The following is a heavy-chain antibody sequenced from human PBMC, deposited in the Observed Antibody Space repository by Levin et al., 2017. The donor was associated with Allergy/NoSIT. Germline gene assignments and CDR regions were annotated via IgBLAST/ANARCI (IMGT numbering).Heavy chain of an antibody. CDR1: GGSISSYY. Sequence: PSETLSLTCTVSGGSISSYYWSWIRQPPGKGLEWIGYIYYSGSTNYNPSLKSRVTISVDTSKNQFSLKLSSVTAADTAVYYCAREDKAVADHVNAFDIWGQGTMVTVSS. V-gene: IGHV4-59*01. J-gene: IGHJ3*02. CDR3: AREDKAVADHVNAFDI. CDR2: IYYSGST. D-gene: IGHD6-19*01.